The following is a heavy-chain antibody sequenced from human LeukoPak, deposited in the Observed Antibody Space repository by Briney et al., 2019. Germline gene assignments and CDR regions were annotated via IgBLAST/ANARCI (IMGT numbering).Heavy chain of an antibody. CDR1: GYTFTSYY. CDR3: ARLRSHYGDYKVDP. J-gene: IGHJ5*02. CDR2: INPSGGSA. V-gene: IGHV1-46*01. D-gene: IGHD4-17*01. Sequence: ASVKGSCKASGYTFTSYYMHWVRQAPGQGREWRGIINPSGGSASYAQKFQGRGTMTRDLSTRTVYMEPSSLRSDDTAVYYCARLRSHYGDYKVDPWGQGTLVTVSS.